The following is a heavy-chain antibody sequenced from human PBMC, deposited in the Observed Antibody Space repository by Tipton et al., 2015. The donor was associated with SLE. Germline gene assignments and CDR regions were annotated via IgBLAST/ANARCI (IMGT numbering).Heavy chain of an antibody. Sequence: TLSLTCTVSGGSISSHYWSWIRQPPGKGPEWIGYIYYSGSTNYNPSLKSRVTISVDTSKNQFSLKLSSVTAADTAVYYCAREGRREQLALDYWGQGTLVTVSS. CDR1: GGSISSHY. CDR2: IYYSGST. V-gene: IGHV4-59*11. CDR3: AREGRREQLALDY. D-gene: IGHD6-6*01. J-gene: IGHJ4*02.